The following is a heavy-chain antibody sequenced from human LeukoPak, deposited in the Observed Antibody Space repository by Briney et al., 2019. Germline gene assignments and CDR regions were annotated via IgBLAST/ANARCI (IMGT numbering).Heavy chain of an antibody. CDR2: INHSGST. D-gene: IGHD3-22*01. V-gene: IGHV4-34*01. CDR1: GGSFSGYY. J-gene: IGHJ4*02. Sequence: PSETLSLTCAVYGGSFSGYYWSWIRQPPGKGLEWIGEINHSGSTNYNPSLKSRVTISVDTSKNQFSLKLSSVTAADTAVYYWARVRPYYYDSSGPPVDWGQGTLVTVSS. CDR3: ARVRPYYYDSSGPPVD.